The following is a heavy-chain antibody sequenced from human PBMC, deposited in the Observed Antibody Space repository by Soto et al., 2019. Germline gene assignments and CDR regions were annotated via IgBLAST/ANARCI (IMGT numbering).Heavy chain of an antibody. V-gene: IGHV3-21*01. CDR1: GFTFSSYS. D-gene: IGHD5-12*01. J-gene: IGHJ4*02. Sequence: PGGSLRLSCAASGFTFSSYSMNWVRQAPGKGLEWVSSISSSSSYIYYADSVKGRFTISRDNAKNSLYLQMNSLRAEDTAVYYCAREVEMATIEGAFDYWGQGTLVTVSS. CDR2: ISSSSSYI. CDR3: AREVEMATIEGAFDY.